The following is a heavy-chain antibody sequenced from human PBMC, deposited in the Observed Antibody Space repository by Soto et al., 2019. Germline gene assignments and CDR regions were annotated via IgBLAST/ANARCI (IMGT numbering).Heavy chain of an antibody. D-gene: IGHD1-20*01. Sequence: GGSLXLSCAASGFXFSDYYMTWIRQAPGKGLEWVSYISSSGSTIYYADSVKGRFTISRDNSKDTLYLQMNNLRAEDTAVYYCAKPPDYNWNDYWGQGTLVTLSS. V-gene: IGHV3-11*01. CDR2: ISSSGSTI. CDR1: GFXFSDYY. CDR3: AKPPDYNWNDY. J-gene: IGHJ4*02.